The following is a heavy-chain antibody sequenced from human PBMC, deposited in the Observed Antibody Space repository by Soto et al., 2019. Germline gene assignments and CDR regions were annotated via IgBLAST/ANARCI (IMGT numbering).Heavy chain of an antibody. CDR3: ARTGEVVPAAINVYYFDY. V-gene: IGHV4-34*01. CDR2: INHSGST. Sequence: SETLSLTCAVYGGSFSGYYWSWIRQPPGKGLEWIGEINHSGSTNYNPSLKSRVTISVDTSKNQFSLKLSSVTAADTAVYYCARTGEVVPAAINVYYFDYWGQGTLVTVSS. D-gene: IGHD2-2*01. J-gene: IGHJ4*02. CDR1: GGSFSGYY.